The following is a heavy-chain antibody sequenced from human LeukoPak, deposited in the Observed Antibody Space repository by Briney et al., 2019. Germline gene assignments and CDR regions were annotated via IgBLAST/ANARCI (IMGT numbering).Heavy chain of an antibody. CDR2: IYYSGST. CDR1: GGXIRISRYY. CDR3: ARDIGKGIAAAGFVY. J-gene: IGHJ4*02. Sequence: PSETLSLTCTVSGGXIRISRYYWGWIRQPPGRGLEWIGSIYYSGSTFYNPSLKSRVTISVDTSKNLFSLKLSSVTAADTAVYYCARDIGKGIAAAGFVYWGQGTPVTVSS. V-gene: IGHV4-39*02. D-gene: IGHD6-13*01.